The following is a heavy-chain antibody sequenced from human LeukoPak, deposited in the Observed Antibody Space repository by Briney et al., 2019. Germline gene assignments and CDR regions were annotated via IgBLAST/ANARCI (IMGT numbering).Heavy chain of an antibody. J-gene: IGHJ5*02. D-gene: IGHD2-2*01. CDR3: ASRETYLGYCSSTSCWDWFDP. Sequence: GSSVKVSCKASGGTFSSYAISWVRQAPGQGLEWMGGIIPIFGTANYAQKFQGRVTITADESTSTAYMELSSLRSEDTAVYYCASRETYLGYCSSTSCWDWFDPWGQGTLVTVSS. CDR2: IIPIFGTA. V-gene: IGHV1-69*01. CDR1: GGTFSSYA.